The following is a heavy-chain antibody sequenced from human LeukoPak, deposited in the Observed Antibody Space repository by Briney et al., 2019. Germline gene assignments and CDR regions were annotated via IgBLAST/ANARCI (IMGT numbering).Heavy chain of an antibody. V-gene: IGHV3-23*01. CDR3: AKTFYYDSSGYWDD. D-gene: IGHD3-22*01. CDR1: GFTFRNYA. J-gene: IGHJ4*02. Sequence: GGSLRLSCAASGFTFRNYAMTWVRQALGKGLEWVSAMSGSGAGTDYADSVKGRFTISRDNSEKTLYLQMNSLRAEDTAVYYCAKTFYYDSSGYWDDWGQGTLVTVSS. CDR2: MSGSGAGT.